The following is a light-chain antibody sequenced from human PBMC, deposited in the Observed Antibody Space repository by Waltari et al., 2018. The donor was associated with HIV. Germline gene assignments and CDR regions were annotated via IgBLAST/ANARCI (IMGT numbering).Light chain of an antibody. CDR2: WAS. V-gene: IGKV4-1*01. CDR3: QQYYSTPNT. Sequence: DIVMTQSPDSLAVSLGERATINCKSSQSVLYSSNSKNYLAWYQQKPGQPPKLLIYWASTRESGVLDRFSGSGSGTDFTLTISSLQAEDVAVYYCQQYYSTPNTFGQGTKLEIK. J-gene: IGKJ2*01. CDR1: QSVLYSSNSKNY.